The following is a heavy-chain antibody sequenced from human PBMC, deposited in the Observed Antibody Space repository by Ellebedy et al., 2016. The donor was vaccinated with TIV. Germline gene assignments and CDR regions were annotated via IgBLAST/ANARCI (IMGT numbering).Heavy chain of an antibody. CDR2: ISSSSSYI. Sequence: GESLKISCAASGFTFSNAWMSWVRQAPGKGLEWVSSISSSSSYIYYADSVKGRFTISRDNAKNSLYLQMNSLRAEDTAVYYCARDPGGAATPSFDYWGQGTLVTVSS. V-gene: IGHV3-21*01. D-gene: IGHD1-26*01. CDR3: ARDPGGAATPSFDY. CDR1: GFTFSNAW. J-gene: IGHJ4*02.